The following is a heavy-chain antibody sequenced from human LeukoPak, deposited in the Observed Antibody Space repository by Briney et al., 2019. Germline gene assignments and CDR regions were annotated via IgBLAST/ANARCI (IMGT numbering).Heavy chain of an antibody. CDR3: AKDLDYGDYASGY. D-gene: IGHD4-17*01. J-gene: IGHJ4*02. CDR2: ISYDGSNK. CDR1: GFTFSSYG. Sequence: GGSLRLSCAASGFTFSSYGMHWVRQAPGKGLEWVAVISYDGSNKYYADSVKGRFTISRDNSKNTLYLQMNSLRAEDTAVYYCAKDLDYGDYASGYWGQGTLVTVSS. V-gene: IGHV3-30*18.